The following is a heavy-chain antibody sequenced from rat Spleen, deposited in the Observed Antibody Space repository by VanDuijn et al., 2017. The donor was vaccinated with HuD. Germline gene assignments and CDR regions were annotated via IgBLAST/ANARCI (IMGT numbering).Heavy chain of an antibody. V-gene: IGHV5-25*01. CDR3: ARRHYGYTDYFDY. CDR1: GFTFSDYN. D-gene: IGHD1-9*01. Sequence: EVQLVESDGGLVQPGRSLKLSCAASGFTFSDYNMAWVRQAPKKGLEWVASISTGGGNTYYRDSVKGRFTISRDNAKSTLYLQMDSLRSEDTATYYCARRHYGYTDYFDYWGQGVMVTVSS. J-gene: IGHJ2*01. CDR2: ISTGGGNT.